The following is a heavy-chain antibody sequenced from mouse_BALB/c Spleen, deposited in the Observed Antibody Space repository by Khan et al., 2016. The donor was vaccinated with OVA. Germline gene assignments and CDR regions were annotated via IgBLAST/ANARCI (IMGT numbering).Heavy chain of an antibody. CDR1: GFTFSTYA. CDR2: ISSDGDYI. V-gene: IGHV5-9-3*01. CDR3: ARHNYGPFAY. D-gene: IGHD1-1*01. Sequence: EVQLQESGGDLVKPGGSLKLSCAASGFTFSTYAMSWVRQTPEKRLEWVATISSDGDYIYYPDSVKGRFTISRDNAKNNLYLQMSSLRSEDTAMYYCARHNYGPFAYWGQGTLVTVSA. J-gene: IGHJ3*01.